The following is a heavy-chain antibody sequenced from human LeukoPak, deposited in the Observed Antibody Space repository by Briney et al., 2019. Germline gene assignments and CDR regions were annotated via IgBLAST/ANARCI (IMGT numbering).Heavy chain of an antibody. CDR2: INPNSGGT. CDR3: ARGRLEDSSGYYSQYLDY. V-gene: IGHV1-2*02. Sequence: ASVKVSCKASGYTFTGYYMHWVRQAPGQGLEWMGWINPNSGGTNYAQKFQGRVTMTRDTSISTAYMELSRLRSDDTAVYYCARGRLEDSSGYYSQYLDYWGQGTLVTVSS. J-gene: IGHJ4*02. CDR1: GYTFTGYY. D-gene: IGHD3-22*01.